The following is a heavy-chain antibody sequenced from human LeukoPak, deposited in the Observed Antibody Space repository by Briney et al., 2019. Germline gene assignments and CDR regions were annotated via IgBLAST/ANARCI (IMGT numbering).Heavy chain of an antibody. CDR3: ARHIGGGIEDMDV. V-gene: IGHV4-39*01. Sequence: SETLSLTCTVSGGSISSYYWGWIRQPPGKGLEWIGSIYYSGSTYYNPSLKSRVTISVDTSKNQFSLKMTSVTAADTAVYYCARHIGGGIEDMDVWGRGTKVTVSS. D-gene: IGHD3-16*02. CDR1: GGSISSYY. J-gene: IGHJ6*03. CDR2: IYYSGST.